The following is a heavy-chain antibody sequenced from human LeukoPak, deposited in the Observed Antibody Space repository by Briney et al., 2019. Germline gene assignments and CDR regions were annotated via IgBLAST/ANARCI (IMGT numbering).Heavy chain of an antibody. Sequence: GGSLRLSCAASGFSFSTYNMNWVRQAPGKGLEWVSSITTSSTYIYYADSVKGRFTISRDNAKNSLYLQMNSLKTEDTAVYYCTRDGGPYCSSTSCYRMSIDYWGQGTLVTVSS. CDR3: TRDGGPYCSSTSCYRMSIDY. CDR1: GFSFSTYN. V-gene: IGHV3-21*03. CDR2: ITTSSTYI. J-gene: IGHJ4*02. D-gene: IGHD2-2*01.